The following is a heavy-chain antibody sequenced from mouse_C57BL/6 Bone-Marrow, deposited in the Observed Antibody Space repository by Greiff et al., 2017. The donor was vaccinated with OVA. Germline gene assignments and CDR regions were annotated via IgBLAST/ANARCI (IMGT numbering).Heavy chain of an antibody. Sequence: VKLVESGAELARPGASVKLSCKASGYTFTSYGISWVKQRTGQGLEWIGEIYPRSGNTYYNEKFKGKATLTADKSSSTAYMELRSLTSEDSAVYFCARESGSSYGYFDVWGTGTTVTVSS. J-gene: IGHJ1*03. CDR3: ARESGSSYGYFDV. V-gene: IGHV1-81*01. D-gene: IGHD1-1*01. CDR2: IYPRSGNT. CDR1: GYTFTSYG.